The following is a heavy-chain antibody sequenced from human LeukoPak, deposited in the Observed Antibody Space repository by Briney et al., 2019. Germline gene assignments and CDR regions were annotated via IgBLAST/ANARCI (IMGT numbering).Heavy chain of an antibody. CDR1: GGSISKFC. CDR2: ISYSGST. CDR3: ARDSSGWSS. Sequence: SETLSLTCTVSGGSISKFCWTWIRQPPGKGLEWIGYISYSGSTNYNPSLKSRVSISVDTSKNQFSLKLSSVTAADTAVYYCARDSSGWSSWGQGTLVTVSS. J-gene: IGHJ5*02. V-gene: IGHV4-59*01. D-gene: IGHD6-19*01.